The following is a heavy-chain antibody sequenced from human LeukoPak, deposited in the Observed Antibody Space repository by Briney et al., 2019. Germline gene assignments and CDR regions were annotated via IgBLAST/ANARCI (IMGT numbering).Heavy chain of an antibody. CDR3: ARATIGAAGTADY. J-gene: IGHJ4*02. D-gene: IGHD6-13*01. CDR2: IYSGASS. V-gene: IGHV3-53*01. Sequence: PGGSLRLSCAGSGFSVSNNYMSWVRQASGKGLEWVAVIYSGASSYYADSVKGRFIVSRDNSKNTLYLQMNTLRAEDTALYYCARATIGAAGTADYWGQGTLVTVSS. CDR1: GFSVSNNY.